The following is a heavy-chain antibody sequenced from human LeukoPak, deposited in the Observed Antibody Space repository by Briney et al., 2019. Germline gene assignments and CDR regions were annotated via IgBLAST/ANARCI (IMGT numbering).Heavy chain of an antibody. J-gene: IGHJ4*02. V-gene: IGHV3-66*01. CDR2: IYSDGTT. CDR1: GFTVRNNY. D-gene: IGHD1-1*01. CDR3: GALSGTTPLGGV. Sequence: GGSPRLSCAASGFTVRNNYMTWVRQAPGKGLEWVSLIYSDGTTQYADSVKGRFTISRDNSKNTMYLQMNSLRAEDTAVYYCGALSGTTPLGGVGGQGTLVTVSS.